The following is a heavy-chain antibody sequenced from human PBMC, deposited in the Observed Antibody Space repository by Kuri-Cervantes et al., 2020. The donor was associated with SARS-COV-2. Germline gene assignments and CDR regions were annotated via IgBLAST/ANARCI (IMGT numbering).Heavy chain of an antibody. J-gene: IGHJ4*02. V-gene: IGHV4-61*08. CDR2: MYYTGST. CDR1: GDSISSGDYY. D-gene: IGHD2-15*01. CDR3: ARDLPGYCSGGSCGGQFGY. Sequence: GSLRLSCTVSGDSISSGDYYWSWIRQPPGKGLEWLGYMYYTGSTNYNPSLKSRVTISVDTSKNQFSLKLSSVTAADTAVYYCARDLPGYCSGGSCGGQFGYWGQGTLVTVSS.